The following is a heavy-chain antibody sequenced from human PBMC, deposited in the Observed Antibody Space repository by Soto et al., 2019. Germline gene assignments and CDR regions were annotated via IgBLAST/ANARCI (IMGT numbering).Heavy chain of an antibody. CDR2: IYSGGST. J-gene: IGHJ6*03. Sequence: GGSLRLSCAASGFTVSSNYMSWVRQAPGKGLEWVSVIYSGGSTYYADSVKGRFTISRHNSKNTLYLQMNSLRAEDTAVYYCARGIFGGAFNYYYYYMDVWGKGTTVTVSS. CDR1: GFTVSSNY. D-gene: IGHD2-15*01. V-gene: IGHV3-53*04. CDR3: ARGIFGGAFNYYYYYMDV.